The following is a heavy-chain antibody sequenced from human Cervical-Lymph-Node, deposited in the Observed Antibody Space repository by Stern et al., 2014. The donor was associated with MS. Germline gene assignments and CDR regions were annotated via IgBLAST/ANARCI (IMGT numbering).Heavy chain of an antibody. Sequence: QLQLQESGPGLVKPSETLSLTCTVSGGSISSSSYYWGWIRQPPGKGLEWIWNIYYSGSTYYNTSLKSLVTTCGDPLKHQFSPQLNSVTAADTAVYFCARLYGSAFDYWGQGSLVTVSS. D-gene: IGHD3-10*01. CDR1: GGSISSSSYY. CDR3: ARLYGSAFDY. J-gene: IGHJ4*02. V-gene: IGHV4-39*01. CDR2: IYYSGST.